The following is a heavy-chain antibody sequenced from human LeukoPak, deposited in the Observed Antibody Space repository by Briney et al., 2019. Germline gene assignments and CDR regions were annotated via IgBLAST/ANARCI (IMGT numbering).Heavy chain of an antibody. Sequence: SETLSLTCTVSGGSISSSSYYWGWIRQPPGKGLEWIGSIYYSGSTYYNPSLKSRVTISVDTSKNQFSLKLSSVTAADTAVYYCARGSSWYLHFDYWGQGTLVTVSS. V-gene: IGHV4-39*07. CDR3: ARGSSWYLHFDY. CDR2: IYYSGST. D-gene: IGHD6-13*01. CDR1: GGSISSSSYY. J-gene: IGHJ4*02.